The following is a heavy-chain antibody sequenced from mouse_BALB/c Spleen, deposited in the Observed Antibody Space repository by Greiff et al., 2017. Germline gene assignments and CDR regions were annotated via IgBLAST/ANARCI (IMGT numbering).Heavy chain of an antibody. J-gene: IGHJ3*01. CDR3: ARHYYGSSYGFAY. CDR2: ISNGGGST. D-gene: IGHD1-1*01. CDR1: GFTFSSYT. Sequence: EVMLVESGGGLVQPGGSLKLSCAASGFTFSSYTMSWVRQTPEKRLEWVAYISNGGGSTYYPDNVKGRFTISRDNAKNTLYLQMSSLKSEDTAMYYCARHYYGSSYGFAYWGQGTLVTVSA. V-gene: IGHV5-12-2*01.